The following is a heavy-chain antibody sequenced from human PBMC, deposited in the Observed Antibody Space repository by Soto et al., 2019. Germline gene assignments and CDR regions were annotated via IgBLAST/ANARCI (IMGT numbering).Heavy chain of an antibody. CDR1: GYTVTSYA. Sequence: GASVKVSCKAFGYTVTSYAMHWVRQAPGQRLEWMGWINAGNGNTKYSQKFQGRVTITRDTSASTAYMELSSLGSEDTAVYYCARDRGYSSSSFEYWGQGTQVTVSS. D-gene: IGHD6-13*01. J-gene: IGHJ4*02. V-gene: IGHV1-3*01. CDR3: ARDRGYSSSSFEY. CDR2: INAGNGNT.